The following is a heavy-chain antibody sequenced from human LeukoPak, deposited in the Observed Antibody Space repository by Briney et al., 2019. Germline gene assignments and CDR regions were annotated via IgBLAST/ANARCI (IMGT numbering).Heavy chain of an antibody. Sequence: SGTLSLTCTVSGGSISSYYWSWIRQPPGKGLEWIGYIYYSGSTNYNPSLKSRVTISVDTSKNQFSLKLSSVTAADTAVYYCARELDAFDIWGQGTMVTVSS. V-gene: IGHV4-59*01. CDR3: ARELDAFDI. CDR2: IYYSGST. J-gene: IGHJ3*02. CDR1: GGSISSYY.